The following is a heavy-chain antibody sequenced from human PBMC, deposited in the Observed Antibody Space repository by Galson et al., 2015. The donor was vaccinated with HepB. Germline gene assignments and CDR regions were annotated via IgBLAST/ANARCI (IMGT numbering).Heavy chain of an antibody. CDR1: GYTFTSYG. J-gene: IGHJ4*02. CDR2: ISAYNGNT. CDR3: ARDTTQLLWFGEPNFDY. V-gene: IGHV1-18*04. D-gene: IGHD3-10*01. Sequence: SVKVSCKASGYTFTSYGISWVRQAPGQGLEWMGWISAYNGNTNYAQKLQGRVTMTTDTSTSTAYMELRSLRSDDTAVYYCARDTTQLLWFGEPNFDYWGQGTLVTVSS.